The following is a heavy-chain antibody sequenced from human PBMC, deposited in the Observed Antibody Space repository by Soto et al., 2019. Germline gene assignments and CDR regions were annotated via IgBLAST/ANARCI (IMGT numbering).Heavy chain of an antibody. Sequence: GGSLRLSCAASGFTFSSYGMHWVRQAPGKGLEWVAVISYDGSNKYYADSVKGRFTISRDNSKNTLYLQMNSLRAEDTAVYYCAKGGYYDSSGYPGRWGQGT. J-gene: IGHJ4*02. V-gene: IGHV3-30*18. CDR2: ISYDGSNK. CDR3: AKGGYYDSSGYPGR. D-gene: IGHD3-22*01. CDR1: GFTFSSYG.